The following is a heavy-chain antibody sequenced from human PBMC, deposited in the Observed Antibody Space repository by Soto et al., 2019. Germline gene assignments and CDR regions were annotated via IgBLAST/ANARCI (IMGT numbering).Heavy chain of an antibody. V-gene: IGHV3-23*01. CDR2: ISGSGGST. D-gene: IGHD2-21*01. CDR3: AKVNIAYCGGDCPFQH. CDR1: GFTFSSYA. J-gene: IGHJ1*01. Sequence: EVQLLESGGGLVQPGGSLRLSCAASGFTFSSYAVSWVRQAPGKGLEWVSAISGSGGSTYYADSVKGRFIISRDNSKNTLYLQMNSLRAEDTAVYYCAKVNIAYCGGDCPFQHWGQGTLVTVSS.